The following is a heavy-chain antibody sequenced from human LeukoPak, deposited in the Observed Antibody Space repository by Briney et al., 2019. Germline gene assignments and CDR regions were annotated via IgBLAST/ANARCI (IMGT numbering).Heavy chain of an antibody. CDR1: GGSISSYY. V-gene: IGHV4-4*07. D-gene: IGHD3-10*01. Sequence: SETLSLTCTVSGGSISSYYWSWIRQPAGKGLEWIGRIYTSGSTNYNPSLKSRVTMSVDTSKNQFSLKLSSVTAADTAVYYCARDRILWFGEQFDPWGQGTLLTVSS. CDR3: ARDRILWFGEQFDP. J-gene: IGHJ5*02. CDR2: IYTSGST.